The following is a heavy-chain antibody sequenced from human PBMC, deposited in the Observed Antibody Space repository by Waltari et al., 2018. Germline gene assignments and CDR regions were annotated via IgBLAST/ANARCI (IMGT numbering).Heavy chain of an antibody. CDR2: INDEGTA. V-gene: IGHV4-34*01. Sequence: QVHLKQWGAGLLKPSKTLSLTCDVSGGSVSGYYWHWIRQHPGKGLEWVGEINDEGTAKYKSSLKSRVTISLDMSKSQFSLTLTSVTAADAALYFCARGRATDSPNAFDVWGQGTNVTVSS. CDR1: GGSVSGYY. D-gene: IGHD2-21*01. J-gene: IGHJ3*01. CDR3: ARGRATDSPNAFDV.